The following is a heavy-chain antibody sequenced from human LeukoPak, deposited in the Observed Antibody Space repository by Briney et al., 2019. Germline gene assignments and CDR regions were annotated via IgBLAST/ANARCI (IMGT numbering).Heavy chain of an antibody. CDR1: GGSISNYY. Sequence: SETLSLTCTVSGGSISNYYWSWIRQPPGKGLEWIGYIYYSGSTHYNPSLKSRVTISVDTSKNQFSLKLSSVTAADTAMYYCASREDYSSSPLGHWGQGTLVTVSS. J-gene: IGHJ4*02. V-gene: IGHV4-59*08. CDR2: IYYSGST. CDR3: ASREDYSSSPLGH. D-gene: IGHD6-6*01.